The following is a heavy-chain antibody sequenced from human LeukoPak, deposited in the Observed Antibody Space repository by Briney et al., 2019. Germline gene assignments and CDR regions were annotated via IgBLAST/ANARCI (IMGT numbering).Heavy chain of an antibody. CDR3: ARRYGDYVWDYYYMDV. V-gene: IGHV4-59*01. J-gene: IGHJ6*03. D-gene: IGHD4-17*01. CDR1: GGSISSYS. Sequence: SETLSLTCTVSGGSISSYSWSWIRQPPGKGLDWIGYIYYSGSTNYNPSLKSRVTISVDTSKNQFSLKLSSVTAADTAVYYCARRYGDYVWDYYYMDVWGKGTTVTVSS. CDR2: IYYSGST.